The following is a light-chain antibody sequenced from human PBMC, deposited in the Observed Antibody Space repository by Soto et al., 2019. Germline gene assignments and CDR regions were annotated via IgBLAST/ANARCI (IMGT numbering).Light chain of an antibody. CDR3: QSFDSSLSGWV. CDR1: SCNIGAGYD. Sequence: QSVLTQPPSMSGAPGQRVTISCTGGSCNIGAGYDVHWYQQLPGTAPKLLVSGNTNRPSGVPDRFSGSKSGTSASLAITGLQAEDEADYYCQSFDSSLSGWVFGGGTKVTVL. J-gene: IGLJ3*02. V-gene: IGLV1-40*01. CDR2: GNT.